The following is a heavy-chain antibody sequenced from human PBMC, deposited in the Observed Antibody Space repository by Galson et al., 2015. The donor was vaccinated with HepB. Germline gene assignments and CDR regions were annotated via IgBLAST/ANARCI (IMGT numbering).Heavy chain of an antibody. J-gene: IGHJ6*02. CDR1: GFTFSSYG. V-gene: IGHV3-33*08. CDR3: AREKGEWPGYGMDV. D-gene: IGHD3-10*01. Sequence: SLRLSCAASGFTFSSYGMHWVRQAPGKGLEWVAVIWYDGSNKYYADSVKGRFTISRDNSKNTLYLQMNSLRAEDTAVYYCAREKGEWPGYGMDVWGQGTTVTVSS. CDR2: IWYDGSNK.